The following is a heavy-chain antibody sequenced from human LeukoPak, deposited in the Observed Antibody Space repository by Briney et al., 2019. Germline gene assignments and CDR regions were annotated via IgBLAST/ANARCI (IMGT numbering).Heavy chain of an antibody. V-gene: IGHV5-51*01. D-gene: IGHD5-24*01. CDR1: GCNFTSYW. J-gene: IGHJ3*02. CDR3: ARGVEMATLNAFDI. CDR2: IYPGDSDT. Sequence: GESLKISCKGSGCNFTSYWIGWVRQMPGKGLEWMGIIYPGDSDTRYSPSFQGQVTISADKSISTAYLQWSSLRASDTAMHYCARGVEMATLNAFDIWGQGTMVTVSS.